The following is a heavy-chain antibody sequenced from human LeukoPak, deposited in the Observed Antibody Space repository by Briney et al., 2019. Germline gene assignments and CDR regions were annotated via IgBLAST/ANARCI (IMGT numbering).Heavy chain of an antibody. CDR3: AKETYDSSGYYNYAHFDY. V-gene: IGHV3-11*01. CDR2: ISSSGSTI. J-gene: IGHJ4*02. D-gene: IGHD3-22*01. CDR1: GFTFSDYC. Sequence: KTGGSLRLSCAASGFTFSDYCMSWIRQAPGKGLEWVSYISSSGSTIYYADSVKGRFTTSRDNAKNSLYLQMNSLRAEDTAVYYCAKETYDSSGYYNYAHFDYWGQGTLVTVSS.